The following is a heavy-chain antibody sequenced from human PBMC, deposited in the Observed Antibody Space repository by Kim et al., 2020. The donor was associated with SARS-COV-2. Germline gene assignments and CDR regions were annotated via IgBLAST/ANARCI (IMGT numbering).Heavy chain of an antibody. V-gene: IGHV4-59*01. D-gene: IGHD6-19*01. J-gene: IGHJ6*02. CDR3: ARVGSSGWHYYYYCMDV. Sequence: SETLSLTCTVSGGSISNYYWSWIRQPPGKGLEWIGYIYYSGSTNYNPSLKSRVTISVDTSKNQFSLKLSSVTAADTAVYYCARVGSSGWHYYYYCMDVWGQGTTVAVSS. CDR2: IYYSGST. CDR1: GGSISNYY.